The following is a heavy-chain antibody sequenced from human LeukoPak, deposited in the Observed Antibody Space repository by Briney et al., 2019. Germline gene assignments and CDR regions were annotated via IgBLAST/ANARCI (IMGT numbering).Heavy chain of an antibody. CDR3: AREGKVGATYY. Sequence: SETLSLTCTVSGGSISSGSYFWSWIRQPAGKGLEWIGRINTRGSTNYNPSLKSRVTISVDTSKNQFSLKLSSVTAADTAVYYCAREGKVGATYYWGQGTLVTVSS. V-gene: IGHV4-61*02. J-gene: IGHJ4*02. D-gene: IGHD1-26*01. CDR1: GGSISSGSYF. CDR2: INTRGST.